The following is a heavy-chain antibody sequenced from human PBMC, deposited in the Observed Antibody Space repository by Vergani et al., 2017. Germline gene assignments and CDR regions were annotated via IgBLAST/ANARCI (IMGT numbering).Heavy chain of an antibody. CDR3: ASGGHGSENGGALQL. V-gene: IGHV5-51*03. CDR1: ESSFISNE. Sequence: EVMLVQSGAEVKKPGESLKISCQYSESSFISNEIAWVRQMSGKGLQWMGNINPIDSKIAYSPSFQGQAIMSLDKSITTAYLQWRSLKASDTATYFCASGGHGSENGGALQLWGQGTNITVSS. CDR2: INPIDSKI. J-gene: IGHJ3*01. D-gene: IGHD3-10*01.